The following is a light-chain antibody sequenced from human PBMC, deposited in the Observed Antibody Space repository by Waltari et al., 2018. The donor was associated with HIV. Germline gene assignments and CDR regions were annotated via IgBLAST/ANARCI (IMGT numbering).Light chain of an antibody. CDR2: DTT. Sequence: QAVVPQEPSPTVSPVGTVTLTCASSPGPVTSGPCPYWFQRRPGQAPKTLIYDTTNRHSWTPARFSGSLLGGKAALTLSGAQFEDEADYFCLLSFNGVVVFGGGTTLTVL. CDR1: PGPVTSGPC. V-gene: IGLV7-46*01. CDR3: LLSFNGVVV. J-gene: IGLJ2*01.